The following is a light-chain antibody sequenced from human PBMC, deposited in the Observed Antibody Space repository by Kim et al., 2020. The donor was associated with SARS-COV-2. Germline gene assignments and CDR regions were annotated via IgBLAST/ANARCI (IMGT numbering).Light chain of an antibody. CDR1: QGISSY. CDR3: QQLNSYPPWT. V-gene: IGKV1-9*01. J-gene: IGKJ2*01. Sequence: ASVGDRVTITCRASQGISSYLAWYQPKPGKAPKLLIYAASTLHTGVPSRFSGSGFGTDFALTISSLQPEDFATYYCQQLNSYPPWTFGQGTKLEI. CDR2: AAS.